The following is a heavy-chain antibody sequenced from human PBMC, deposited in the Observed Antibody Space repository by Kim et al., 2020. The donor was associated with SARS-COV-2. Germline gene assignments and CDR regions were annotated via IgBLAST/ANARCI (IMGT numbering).Heavy chain of an antibody. CDR3: VKDIAAAGTNYFDY. Sequence: GGSLRLSCAASGFTFDSYTMHWVRQAPGKGLEWVSLISCDGGSIYYADSVKGRFTISRDNSKNALYLQMNSLRTEDSALYYCVKDIAAAGTNYFDYWGQGTLVPVSS. V-gene: IGHV3-43*01. CDR2: ISCDGGSI. J-gene: IGHJ4*02. CDR1: GFTFDSYT. D-gene: IGHD6-13*01.